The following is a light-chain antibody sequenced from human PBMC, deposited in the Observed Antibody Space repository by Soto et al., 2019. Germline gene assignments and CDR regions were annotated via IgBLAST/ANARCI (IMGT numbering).Light chain of an antibody. V-gene: IGKV3-20*01. J-gene: IGKJ1*01. Sequence: EIVLTQSPGTLSLSPGERATLSCRASESVSNNQLAWYQQKLGQAPRLLIYGASSRATGIPDRFSASGSGTDFPLTIRGLEPEDFAVYYCLQYGISPRTFGQGTKVEVK. CDR3: LQYGISPRT. CDR1: ESVSNNQ. CDR2: GAS.